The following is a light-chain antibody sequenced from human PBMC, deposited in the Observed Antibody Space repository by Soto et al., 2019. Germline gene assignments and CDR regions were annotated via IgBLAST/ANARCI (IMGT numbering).Light chain of an antibody. CDR2: AAS. CDR1: LPISNY. V-gene: IGKV1-27*01. J-gene: IGKJ4*01. Sequence: DIQMTQSPSSLSASVGDRVTITCRASLPISNYLAWYQQKPGKIPNLLIYAASTWQAGAPSRFSGSGSGTDVPVSISSRQPEDVAASYCQKYNSAARTFGGGTKVEIK. CDR3: QKYNSAART.